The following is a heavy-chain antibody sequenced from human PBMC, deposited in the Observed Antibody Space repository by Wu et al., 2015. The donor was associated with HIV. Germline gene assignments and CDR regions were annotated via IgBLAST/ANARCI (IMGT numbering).Heavy chain of an antibody. Sequence: QVQLVQSGDEVKNPGASVEVSCKASGFDFNSHVISWVRQAPGQGLEWLGWISANGGDTNYAQKFQDRITLTTDTSANIVFMHLGSLRPDDTAVYYCARQFFLGNNFVKYFRFYGGRGTLVTVAS. CDR2: ISANGGDT. V-gene: IGHV1-18*04. CDR1: GFDFNSHV. D-gene: IGHD3-3*01. CDR3: ARQFFLGNNFVKYFRFY. J-gene: IGHJ2*01.